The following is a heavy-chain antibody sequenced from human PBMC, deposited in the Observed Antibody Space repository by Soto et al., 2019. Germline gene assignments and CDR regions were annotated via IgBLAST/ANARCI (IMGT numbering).Heavy chain of an antibody. J-gene: IGHJ4*02. Sequence: EVQLVESGGGLVQPGGSLRLSCAASGFMFSSYSMHWVRQAPGRGLEWVSYISSSSSTIYYADSVKGRFTISRDNAKNKLYLQMPSLRADDTAVYYCAIDLPRCSGGSCWDYGGQETLVTVSS. D-gene: IGHD2-15*01. V-gene: IGHV3-48*01. CDR3: AIDLPRCSGGSCWDY. CDR1: GFMFSSYS. CDR2: ISSSSSTI.